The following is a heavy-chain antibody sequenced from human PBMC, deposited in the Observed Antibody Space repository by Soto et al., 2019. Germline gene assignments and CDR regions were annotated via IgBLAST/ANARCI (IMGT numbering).Heavy chain of an antibody. Sequence: ASVKVSCKASGFTFRIYGFSWVRQAPGQGLEWMGWISANNGDTHYAQKFQGRVTLTTDSSTSTAYMEVRSLRSDDTAVYFCARKGTGAPVDYWGQGTLVTSPQ. J-gene: IGHJ4*02. CDR2: ISANNGDT. D-gene: IGHD1-1*01. V-gene: IGHV1-18*01. CDR1: GFTFRIYG. CDR3: ARKGTGAPVDY.